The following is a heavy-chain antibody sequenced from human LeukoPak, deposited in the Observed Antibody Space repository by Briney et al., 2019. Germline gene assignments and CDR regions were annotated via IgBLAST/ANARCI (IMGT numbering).Heavy chain of an antibody. Sequence: GGSLRLSCAASGFTFSSYGMHWARQAPGKGLEWVAVIWYDGSKKYYADSVKGRFTISRDNSKNTLYLQMDSLRAEDTAVYYCGGGAAAGTPPGAFDIWGQGTMVTVSS. CDR1: GFTFSSYG. D-gene: IGHD6-13*01. V-gene: IGHV3-30*02. CDR2: IWYDGSKK. J-gene: IGHJ3*02. CDR3: GGGAAAGTPPGAFDI.